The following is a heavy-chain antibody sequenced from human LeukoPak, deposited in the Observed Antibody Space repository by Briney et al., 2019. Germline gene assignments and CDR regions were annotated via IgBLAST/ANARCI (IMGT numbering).Heavy chain of an antibody. J-gene: IGHJ4*02. CDR1: GGSISSYY. CDR2: IYYSGII. CDR3: ARQGYYGSGSSRFDY. Sequence: KPSETLSLTCIVSGGSISSYYWSWIRQPPRKGLEWIGYIYYSGIINYSPSLKSRVTISEDTSKNQFSLKLSSVTAADTAVYYCARQGYYGSGSSRFDYWGQGTLVTVSS. D-gene: IGHD3-10*01. V-gene: IGHV4-59*08.